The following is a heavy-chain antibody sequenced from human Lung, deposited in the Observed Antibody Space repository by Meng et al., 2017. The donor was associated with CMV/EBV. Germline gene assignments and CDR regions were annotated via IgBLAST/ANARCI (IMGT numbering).Heavy chain of an antibody. CDR2: IYTSGTT. D-gene: IGHD6-19*01. J-gene: IGHJ4*02. Sequence: QVQLQESGPGLVKPSETLSLTCTASGGSISSYYWSWIRQSAGKGLEWIGRIYTSGTTIYNPSLKSRLTLSLDTSKNQFSLKLNSVTAADTAVYYCARAEADTGNFDYWGQGTLVTVSS. V-gene: IGHV4-4*07. CDR1: GGSISSYY. CDR3: ARAEADTGNFDY.